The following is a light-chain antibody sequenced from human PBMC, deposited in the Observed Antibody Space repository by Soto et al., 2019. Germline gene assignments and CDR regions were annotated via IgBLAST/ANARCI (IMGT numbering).Light chain of an antibody. CDR2: DAS. CDR1: QDIGSV. J-gene: IGKJ4*01. Sequence: IRMTQSPFSLSASPGDTVTMTCRASQDIGSVLAWYQQKPGAAPKLLIYDASNLQAGVPSRFSGSGSGTEFTFTISSLQPEDVATYYCQQYDNSPLTFGGGTKVDIK. V-gene: IGKV1-33*01. CDR3: QQYDNSPLT.